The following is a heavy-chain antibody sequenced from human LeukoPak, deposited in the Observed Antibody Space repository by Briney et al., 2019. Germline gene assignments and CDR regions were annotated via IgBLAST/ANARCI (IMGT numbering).Heavy chain of an antibody. CDR1: GYSISSGYY. V-gene: IGHV4-38-2*02. CDR2: IYHSGST. J-gene: IGHJ3*02. CDR3: ARAHKAYYDSSDVFDI. D-gene: IGHD3-22*01. Sequence: SETLSLTCTVSGYSISSGYYWGWIRPPPGKGLEWIGSIYHSGSTYYNPSLKSRVTISVETSKNQFSLKLSSVTAADTAVYYCARAHKAYYDSSDVFDIWGQGTMVTVSS.